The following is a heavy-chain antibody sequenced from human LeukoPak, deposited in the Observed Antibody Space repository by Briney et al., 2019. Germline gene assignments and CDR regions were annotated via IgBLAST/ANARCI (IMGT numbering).Heavy chain of an antibody. CDR3: ARYVVVPAAGRTYYYYGMDV. Sequence: ASVKVSCKASGYTFTSYGISWVRQAPGQGLECMGWSSAYNGNTNYAQKLQGRVTMTTDTSTSTAYMELRSLRSDDTAVYYCARYVVVPAAGRTYYYYGMDVWGQGTTVTVSS. D-gene: IGHD2-2*01. CDR2: SSAYNGNT. J-gene: IGHJ6*02. V-gene: IGHV1-18*01. CDR1: GYTFTSYG.